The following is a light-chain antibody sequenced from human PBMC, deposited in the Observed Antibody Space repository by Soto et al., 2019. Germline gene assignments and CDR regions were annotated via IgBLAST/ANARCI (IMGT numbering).Light chain of an antibody. J-gene: IGKJ4*01. Sequence: DIQVIPSPSSLSASVGDIVTITCRASLRISTYLNWYQHKPGKAPKLLIYGASSLQSGVPSRFSCSGSGTDFALTISSLHPEDSATYYCQQSHSNPLTFGGGT. CDR3: QQSHSNPLT. CDR1: LRISTY. V-gene: IGKV1-39*01. CDR2: GAS.